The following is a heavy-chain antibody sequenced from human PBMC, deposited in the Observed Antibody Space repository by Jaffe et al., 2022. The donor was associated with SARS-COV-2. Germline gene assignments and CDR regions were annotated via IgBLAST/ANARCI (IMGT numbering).Heavy chain of an antibody. CDR2: IYYSGST. J-gene: IGHJ5*02. CDR3: ARSPGIAAAWFDP. D-gene: IGHD6-13*01. V-gene: IGHV4-39*01. Sequence: QLQLQESGPGLVKPSETLSLTCTVSGGSISSSSYYWGWIRQPPGKGLEWIGSIYYSGSTYYNPSLKSRVTISVDTSKNQFSLKLSSVTAADTAVYYCARSPGIAAAWFDPWGQGTLVTVSS. CDR1: GGSISSSSYY.